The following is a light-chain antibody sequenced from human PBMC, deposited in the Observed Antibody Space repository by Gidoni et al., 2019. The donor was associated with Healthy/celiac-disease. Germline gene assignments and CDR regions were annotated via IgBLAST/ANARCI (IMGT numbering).Light chain of an antibody. Sequence: ELVLTQSPGTLSLSPGERATLSCRASQSVSSSYLAWYQQKPGQAPRLLIYGASSRATGIPDRFSGSGSGTDFTLTISRLEPEDFAVYYCQQYGSSRGTFXGXTKVXIK. CDR3: QQYGSSRGT. V-gene: IGKV3-20*01. J-gene: IGKJ4*01. CDR1: QSVSSSY. CDR2: GAS.